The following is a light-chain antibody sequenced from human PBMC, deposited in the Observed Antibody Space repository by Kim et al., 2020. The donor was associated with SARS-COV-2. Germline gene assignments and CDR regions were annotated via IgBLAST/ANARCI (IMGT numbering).Light chain of an antibody. CDR1: QDIRND. Sequence: ASVGDRVTITCRASQDIRNDLGWYQQNPGRDPKRLIYGASSLQSGVPSRCSGSGSGTEFTLTISSVQPEDFATYFCLQHKTYPITFGQGTRLEIK. J-gene: IGKJ5*01. CDR2: GAS. V-gene: IGKV1-17*01. CDR3: LQHKTYPIT.